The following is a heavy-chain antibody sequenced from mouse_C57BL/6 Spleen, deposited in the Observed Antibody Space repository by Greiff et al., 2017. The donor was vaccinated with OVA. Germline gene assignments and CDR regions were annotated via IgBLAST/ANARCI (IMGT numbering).Heavy chain of an antibody. Sequence: EVQLVESGGGLVKPGGSLTLSCAASGFTFSDYGMHWVRQAPEKGLEWVAYISSGSSTIYYADTVKGRFTISRDNAKNTLFLQITSLRAEDTAMYYCATLGRGGYWGQGTTLTVSS. CDR1: GFTFSDYG. V-gene: IGHV5-17*01. CDR2: ISSGSSTI. J-gene: IGHJ2*01. CDR3: ATLGRGGY. D-gene: IGHD4-1*01.